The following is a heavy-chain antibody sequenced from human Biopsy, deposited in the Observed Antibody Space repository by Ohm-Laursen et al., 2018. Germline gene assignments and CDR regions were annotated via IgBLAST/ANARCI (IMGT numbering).Heavy chain of an antibody. V-gene: IGHV4-59*01. CDR3: ARDRGYYSDRTVPGYFDL. J-gene: IGHJ2*01. D-gene: IGHD3-22*01. Sequence: PGTLSLTCIVSGDSISSYYWSWIRQPPGKGLEWIGYVYYTGSTDYNPSLQSRVTISVDTSRNHFSLGLRSVTPADTAIYYCARDRGYYSDRTVPGYFDLWGRGTLVTVSS. CDR2: VYYTGST. CDR1: GDSISSYY.